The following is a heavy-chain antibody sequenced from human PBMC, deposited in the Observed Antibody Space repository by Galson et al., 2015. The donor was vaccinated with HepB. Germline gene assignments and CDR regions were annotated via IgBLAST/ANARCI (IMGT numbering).Heavy chain of an antibody. V-gene: IGHV4-31*03. Sequence: TLSLTCTVSGGSISSGGYYWSWIRQHPGKGLEWIGYIYYSGSTYYNPSLKSRVTISVDTSKNQFSLKLSSVTAADTAVYYCARGCSSTSKWWFDPWGQGTLVTVSS. CDR3: ARGCSSTSKWWFDP. CDR1: GGSISSGGYY. J-gene: IGHJ5*02. D-gene: IGHD2-2*01. CDR2: IYYSGST.